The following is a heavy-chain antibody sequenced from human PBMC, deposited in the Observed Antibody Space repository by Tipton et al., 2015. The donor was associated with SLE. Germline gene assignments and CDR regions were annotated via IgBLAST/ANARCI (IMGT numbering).Heavy chain of an antibody. D-gene: IGHD2-2*01. CDR3: ARVAPDEVFDY. CDR1: GGSFNGYF. Sequence: GLVKPSQTLSLTCAVYGGSFNGYFWTWIRQPPGKGLEWIAEIIHSGVTNYSPSLRSRVTISVDMSKNQVSLKLSSMTAADTAVYYCARVAPDEVFDYWGQGTLVTVSS. J-gene: IGHJ4*02. V-gene: IGHV4-34*12. CDR2: IIHSGVT.